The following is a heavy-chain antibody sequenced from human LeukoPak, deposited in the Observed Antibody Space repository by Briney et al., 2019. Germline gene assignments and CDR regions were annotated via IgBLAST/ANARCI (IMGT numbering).Heavy chain of an antibody. J-gene: IGHJ4*02. CDR2: IYYSGST. CDR1: GGSISSYY. V-gene: IGHV4-59*06. Sequence: SETLSLTCTVSGGSISSYYWSWIRQPAGMGLEWIGYIYYSGSTYYNPSLKSRVTISVDTSKNQFSLKLSSVTAADTAVYYCARGGYYYDSSGYYFDYWGQGTLVTVSS. CDR3: ARGGYYYDSSGYYFDY. D-gene: IGHD3-22*01.